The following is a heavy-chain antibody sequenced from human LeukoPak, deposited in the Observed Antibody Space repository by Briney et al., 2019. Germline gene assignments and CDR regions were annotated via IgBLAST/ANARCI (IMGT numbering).Heavy chain of an antibody. V-gene: IGHV3-64*01. J-gene: IGHJ4*02. CDR3: ARYGAGSCYDY. CDR2: ISTDGGGT. D-gene: IGHD2-15*01. CDR1: GFTFSTYA. Sequence: GGSLRLSCAASGFTFSTYAMHWVRQAPGKGLEYVSAISTDGGGTYYANSVKGRFTISRDNSKNMLYLQMGSLRPEDMAVYYCARYGAGSCYDYWGQGALVTVSS.